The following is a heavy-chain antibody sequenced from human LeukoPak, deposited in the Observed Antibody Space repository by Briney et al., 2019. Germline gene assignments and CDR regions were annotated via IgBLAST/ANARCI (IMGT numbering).Heavy chain of an antibody. CDR3: ASSIGLPPSRSGYSYGIIDY. CDR1: GYTFTSHH. J-gene: IGHJ4*02. CDR2: INPSGGST. Sequence: GASVKVSCKASGYTFTSHHMHWVRQAPGQGLEWMGIINPSGGSTNYAQKFQGRVTITADKSTSTAYMELSSLRSEDTAVYYCASSIGLPPSRSGYSYGIIDYCGQGTLVTVSS. D-gene: IGHD5-18*01. V-gene: IGHV1-46*01.